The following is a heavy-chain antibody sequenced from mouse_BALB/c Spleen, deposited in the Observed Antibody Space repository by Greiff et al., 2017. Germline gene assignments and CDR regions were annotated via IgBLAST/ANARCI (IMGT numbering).Heavy chain of an antibody. V-gene: IGHV5-9-3*01. CDR3: ARHFITTVVEWYFDV. CDR2: ISSGGSYT. D-gene: IGHD1-1*01. Sequence: EVKLVESGGGLVKPGGSLKLSCAASGFTFSSYAMSWVRQTPEKRLEWVATISSGGSYTYYPDSVKGRFTISRDNAKNTLYLQMSSLRSEDTAMYYCARHFITTVVEWYFDVWGAGTTVTVSS. CDR1: GFTFSSYA. J-gene: IGHJ1*01.